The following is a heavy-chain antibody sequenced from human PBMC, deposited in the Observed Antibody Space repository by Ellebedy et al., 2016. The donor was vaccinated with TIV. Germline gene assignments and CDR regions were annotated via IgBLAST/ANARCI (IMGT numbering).Heavy chain of an antibody. CDR3: ARDLNSSGWVEY. CDR2: IYYGGNT. V-gene: IGHV4-61*01. J-gene: IGHJ1*01. Sequence: MPSETLSLTCSVSGGSVSSGYYYWSWIRQPPGKGLEWIGFIYYGGNTNYNPSLKSRVTISVDTSKNQSSLKLRSVTAADTAVYYCARDLNSSGWVEYWGQGTLVTVSS. CDR1: GGSVSSGYYY. D-gene: IGHD6-19*01.